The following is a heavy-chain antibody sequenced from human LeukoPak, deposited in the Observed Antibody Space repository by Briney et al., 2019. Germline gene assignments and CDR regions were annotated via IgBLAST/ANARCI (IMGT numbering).Heavy chain of an antibody. CDR3: ARAFGSGSYRPLDY. J-gene: IGHJ4*02. V-gene: IGHV4-31*03. CDR1: GGSISSGGYY. CDR2: IYYSGST. D-gene: IGHD3-10*01. Sequence: PSETLSLTCTVSGGSISSGGYYWSWIRQHPGKGLEWIGYIYYSGSTYYNPSPKSRVTISVDTSKDQFSLKLSSVTAADTAVYYCARAFGSGSYRPLDYWGQGTLVTVSS.